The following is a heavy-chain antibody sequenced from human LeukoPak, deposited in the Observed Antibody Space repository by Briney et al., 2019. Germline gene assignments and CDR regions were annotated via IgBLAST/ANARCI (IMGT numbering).Heavy chain of an antibody. CDR3: ARNILFAFDI. J-gene: IGHJ3*02. CDR2: IYNDGST. D-gene: IGHD2/OR15-2a*01. V-gene: IGHV3-53*01. CDR1: GLTVSSSY. Sequence: GGSLRLSCAASGLTVSSSYMSWVRQAPGKGLEWVSIIYNDGSTYYADSMKGRFTISRDNSKNTLYLQVNSLRAEDTAMYYCARNILFAFDIWGPGRMASVSS.